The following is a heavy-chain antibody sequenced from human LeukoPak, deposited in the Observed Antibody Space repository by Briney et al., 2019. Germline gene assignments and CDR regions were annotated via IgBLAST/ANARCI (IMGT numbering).Heavy chain of an antibody. Sequence: PSETLSLTCAVYGGSFSGYYWSWIRQPPGKGLEWIGEINHSGSTNYNPSLKSRVTISVDASKNQFSLKLSSVTAADTAVYYCAGDYYGSGSYRYDYWGQGTLVTVSS. J-gene: IGHJ4*02. CDR1: GGSFSGYY. V-gene: IGHV4-34*01. D-gene: IGHD3-10*01. CDR2: INHSGST. CDR3: AGDYYGSGSYRYDY.